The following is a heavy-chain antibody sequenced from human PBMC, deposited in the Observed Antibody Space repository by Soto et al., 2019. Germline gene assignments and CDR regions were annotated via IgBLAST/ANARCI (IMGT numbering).Heavy chain of an antibody. CDR2: IIPIFGTA. D-gene: IGHD3-9*01. Sequence: ASVKVSCKASGGTFSSYAISWVRQAPGQGLEWMGGIIPIFGTANYAQKFQGRVTITADESTSTAYMELSSLRSEDTAVYYCARDPELRYFDWLLSGWFDPWGQGTLVTVSS. CDR3: ARDPELRYFDWLLSGWFDP. CDR1: GGTFSSYA. V-gene: IGHV1-69*13. J-gene: IGHJ5*02.